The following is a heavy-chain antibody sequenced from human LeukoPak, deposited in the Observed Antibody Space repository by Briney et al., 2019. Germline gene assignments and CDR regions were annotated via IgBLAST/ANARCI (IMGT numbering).Heavy chain of an antibody. CDR3: ARGGKYYYGSGSLGGFDY. D-gene: IGHD3-10*01. CDR1: GGSISSYY. Sequence: SETLSLTCTVSGGSISSYYWSWIRQPPGKGLEWIGYIYYTGRTNYNPSLKSRVTISVDTSKNQFSLKMSSVTAADTAVYYCARGGKYYYGSGSLGGFDYWGQGTLVTVSS. V-gene: IGHV4-59*01. CDR2: IYYTGRT. J-gene: IGHJ4*02.